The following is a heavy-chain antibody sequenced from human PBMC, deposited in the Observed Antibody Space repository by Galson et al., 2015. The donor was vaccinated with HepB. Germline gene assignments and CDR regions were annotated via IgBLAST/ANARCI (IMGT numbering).Heavy chain of an antibody. CDR1: GFTFSSYG. CDR2: IWYDGSNK. J-gene: IGHJ4*02. Sequence: SLRLSCAASGFTFSSYGMHWVRQAPGKGLEWVAVIWYDGSNKYYADSVKGRFTISRDNSKNTLYLQMNSLRAEDTAVYYCAKGASRGSGWGDYFDYWGQGTLVTVSS. V-gene: IGHV3-33*06. D-gene: IGHD6-19*01. CDR3: AKGASRGSGWGDYFDY.